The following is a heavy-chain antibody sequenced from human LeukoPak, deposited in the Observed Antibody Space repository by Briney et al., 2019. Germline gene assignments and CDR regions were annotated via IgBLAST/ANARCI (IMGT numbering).Heavy chain of an antibody. CDR3: AREGPYSSGWYGDYYYYMDV. CDR1: GGTFISYT. J-gene: IGHJ6*03. D-gene: IGHD6-19*01. CDR2: IIPILGIA. Sequence: SXKVSCKASGGTFISYTISWVRQAPGEGGEWMGRIIPILGIANYAQKLQGRVTITAEKTTRKDYMEMRRLREEETGVYYCAREGPYSSGWYGDYYYYMDVWGKGTTVTVSS. V-gene: IGHV1-69*04.